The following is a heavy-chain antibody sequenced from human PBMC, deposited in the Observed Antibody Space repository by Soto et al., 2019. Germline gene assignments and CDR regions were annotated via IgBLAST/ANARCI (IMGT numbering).Heavy chain of an antibody. CDR3: TKEVRHHFSYYFDN. V-gene: IGHV3-9*01. J-gene: IGHJ4*02. CDR2: ISWSGSTI. Sequence: EVQLVESGGGLVQPGGSLRLSCVISGVAFDDYAMHWVRQVPGKGLEWVAGISWSGSTIDYADSVKGRFTISRDNAKNSLYLEMSGLRPDDTAVYYCTKEVRHHFSYYFDNWGQGTLVTVSS. D-gene: IGHD3-3*02. CDR1: GVAFDDYA.